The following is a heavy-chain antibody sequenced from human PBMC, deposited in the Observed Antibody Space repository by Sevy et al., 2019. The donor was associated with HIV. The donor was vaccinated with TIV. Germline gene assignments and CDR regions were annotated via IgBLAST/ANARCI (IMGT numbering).Heavy chain of an antibody. J-gene: IGHJ6*02. Sequence: GGSLRLSCAASGFSLSSYGMHWVRQAPGKGLEWVAEISYDGSNKYYADSVKGRFTISRDNSKNTLYLQMNSLRAEDTAVYFCSREDYYFIMDVWGQGPTVTVSS. V-gene: IGHV3-30*04. CDR1: GFSLSSYG. CDR3: SREDYYFIMDV. CDR2: ISYDGSNK.